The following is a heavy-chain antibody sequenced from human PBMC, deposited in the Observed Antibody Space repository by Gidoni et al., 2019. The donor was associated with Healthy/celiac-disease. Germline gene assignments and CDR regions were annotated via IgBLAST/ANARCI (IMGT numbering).Heavy chain of an antibody. V-gene: IGHV1-3*01. CDR2: INAGNGNT. CDR3: ARGAYSYLFDY. D-gene: IGHD5-18*01. Sequence: QVQLVQSGAEVKKPGASVKVSCKASGYTFTSYAMHWVRQAPGQRLEWMGWINAGNGNTKYSQKFQGRVTITRDTSASTAYMELSSLRSEDTAVYYCARGAYSYLFDYWGQGTLVTVSS. J-gene: IGHJ4*02. CDR1: GYTFTSYA.